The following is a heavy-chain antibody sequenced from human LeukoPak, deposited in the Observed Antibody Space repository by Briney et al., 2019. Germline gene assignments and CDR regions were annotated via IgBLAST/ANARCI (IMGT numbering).Heavy chain of an antibody. CDR3: AREGTGQQLANGMDV. Sequence: QPGRSLRLSCAASGFTFSSYGMHWVRQAPGKGLEWVAVISYDGSNKYYADSVKGRFTISRDNSKNTLYLQMNSLRAEDTAVYYCAREGTGQQLANGMDVWGQGTTVTVSS. D-gene: IGHD6-13*01. V-gene: IGHV3-30*03. CDR1: GFTFSSYG. J-gene: IGHJ6*02. CDR2: ISYDGSNK.